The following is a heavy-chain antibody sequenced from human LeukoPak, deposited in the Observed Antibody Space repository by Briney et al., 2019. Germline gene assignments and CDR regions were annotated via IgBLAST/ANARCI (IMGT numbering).Heavy chain of an antibody. CDR2: INNDGSNT. V-gene: IGHV3-74*01. Sequence: PGGSLRPSCAASGFTFGSYWMQWVRQTPEKGLVWVAHINNDGSNTIYADSVKGRFTTSRDNAKNTLYLQMNSLRAEDTAVYYCARDLKSRPDYWGQGTLVTVSS. CDR1: GFTFGSYW. CDR3: ARDLKSRPDY. J-gene: IGHJ4*02.